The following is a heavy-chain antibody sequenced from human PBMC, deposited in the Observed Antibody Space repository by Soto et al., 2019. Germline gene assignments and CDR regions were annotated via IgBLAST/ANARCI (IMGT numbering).Heavy chain of an antibody. J-gene: IGHJ6*02. CDR1: GGTFSSYT. V-gene: IGHV1-69*02. CDR3: ARGGAVQPDYYGMDV. Sequence: QVQLVQSGAEVKKPGSSVKVSCKASGGTFSSYTIIWVRQAPGQGLEWMGRIIPILGIANYAQKFQGRVTITADKSTSTAYMELSSLISENTAVYYCARGGAVQPDYYGMDVWGQGTTVTVSS. D-gene: IGHD1-1*01. CDR2: IIPILGIA.